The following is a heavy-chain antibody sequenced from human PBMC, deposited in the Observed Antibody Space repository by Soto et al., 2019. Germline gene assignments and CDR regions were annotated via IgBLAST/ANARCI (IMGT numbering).Heavy chain of an antibody. J-gene: IGHJ6*03. CDR2: IYSGGST. CDR1: GFTVSSNY. CDR3: ASDGYCSSTSCYMPYYYYYMDV. Sequence: GGSLRLSCAASGFTVSSNYMSWVRQAPGKGLEWVSVIYSGGSTYYADSVKGRFTISRDNSKNTLYLQMNSLRAEDTAVYYCASDGYCSSTSCYMPYYYYYMDVWGKGTTVTVSS. D-gene: IGHD2-2*02. V-gene: IGHV3-66*01.